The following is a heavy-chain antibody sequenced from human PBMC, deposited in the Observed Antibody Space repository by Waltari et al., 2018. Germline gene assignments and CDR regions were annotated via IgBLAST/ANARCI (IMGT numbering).Heavy chain of an antibody. V-gene: IGHV4-59*01. D-gene: IGHD2-21*02. J-gene: IGHJ2*01. Sequence: QVQLQESGPGLVKPSETLSLTCTVSGGSISSYYWSWIRQPPGKGLEWIGYIYYSGSANYNPSLKSRVTISVDTSKNQFSLKLSSVTAADTAVYYCARDKGDRCFDLWGRGTLVTVSS. CDR2: IYYSGSA. CDR1: GGSISSYY. CDR3: ARDKGDRCFDL.